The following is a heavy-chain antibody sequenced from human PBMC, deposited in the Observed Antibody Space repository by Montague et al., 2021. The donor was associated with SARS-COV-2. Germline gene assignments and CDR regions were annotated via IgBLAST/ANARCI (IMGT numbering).Heavy chain of an antibody. CDR2: INHSGST. CDR1: GGSFSGYY. J-gene: IGHJ6*02. Sequence: SETLSLTCAVYGGSFSGYYWSWIRQPPGKGLEWIGEINHSGSTNYNPSLKSRVTISVDTSKNQFSLKLSSVTAADTAVYYCARVRAVPAAMRIFSLGRSYYGMDVGGQGTTVTVSS. CDR3: ARVRAVPAAMRIFSLGRSYYGMDV. V-gene: IGHV4-34*01. D-gene: IGHD2-2*01.